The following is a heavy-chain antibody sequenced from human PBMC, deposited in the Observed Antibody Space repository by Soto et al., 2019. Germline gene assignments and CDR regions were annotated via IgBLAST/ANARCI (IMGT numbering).Heavy chain of an antibody. CDR3: TYTDTDRPTQTGDYYYYYMDV. Sequence: GESLKISCAASGFTFSNAWMSWVRQAPGKELEWVGRIKSKTDGGTTDYAAPVKGRFTISRDDSKNTLYLQMNSLKTEDTAVYYCTYTDTDRPTQTGDYYYYYMDVWGKGTTVTVSS. D-gene: IGHD5-18*01. CDR1: GFTFSNAW. J-gene: IGHJ6*03. V-gene: IGHV3-15*01. CDR2: IKSKTDGGTT.